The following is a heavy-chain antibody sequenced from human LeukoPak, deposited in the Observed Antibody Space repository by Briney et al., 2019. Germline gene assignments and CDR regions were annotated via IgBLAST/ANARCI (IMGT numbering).Heavy chain of an antibody. CDR1: GYSISSGYY. CDR2: IYHSGST. J-gene: IGHJ4*02. Sequence: SETLSLTCTVSGYSISSGYYWGWIRQPPGKGLEWIGSIYHSGSTYYNPSLKSRVTISVDTSKNQFSLQLNSVTPEDTAVYYCARMDWNYGDQIPFDYWDQGTLVTVSS. CDR3: ARMDWNYGDQIPFDY. V-gene: IGHV4-38-2*02. D-gene: IGHD1-7*01.